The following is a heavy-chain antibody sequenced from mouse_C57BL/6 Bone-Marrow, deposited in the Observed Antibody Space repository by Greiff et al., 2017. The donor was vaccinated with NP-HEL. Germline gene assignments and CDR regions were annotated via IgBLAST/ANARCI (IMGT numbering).Heavy chain of an antibody. D-gene: IGHD2-5*01. CDR2: ISNLAYSI. CDR3: ARPYYSNYFWYFDV. CDR1: GFTFSDYG. V-gene: IGHV5-15*01. J-gene: IGHJ1*03. Sequence: EVMLVESGGGLVQPGGSLKLSCAASGFTFSDYGMAWVRQAPRKGPEWVAFISNLAYSIYYADTVTGRFTISRENAKNTLYLEMSSLRSEDTAMYYCARPYYSNYFWYFDVWGTGTTVTVSS.